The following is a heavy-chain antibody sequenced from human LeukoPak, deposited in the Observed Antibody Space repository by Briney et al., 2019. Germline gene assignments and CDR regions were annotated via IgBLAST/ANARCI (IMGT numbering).Heavy chain of an antibody. J-gene: IGHJ4*02. Sequence: SETLSLTCTVSGGSISSYYWSWIRQPPGKGLEWIGYIYYSGSTNYNPSLKSRVAISVDTSKNQFSLKLSSVTAADTAVYYCARDSIAARGRAFDYWGQGTLVTVSS. D-gene: IGHD6-6*01. CDR1: GGSISSYY. CDR3: ARDSIAARGRAFDY. CDR2: IYYSGST. V-gene: IGHV4-59*01.